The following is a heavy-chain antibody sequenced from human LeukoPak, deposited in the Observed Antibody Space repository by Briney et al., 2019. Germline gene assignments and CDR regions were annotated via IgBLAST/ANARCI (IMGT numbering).Heavy chain of an antibody. D-gene: IGHD6-6*01. CDR3: ARDKITTRDSDY. J-gene: IGHJ4*02. CDR1: GVSISSGDHY. Sequence: KPSQTLSLTCTVSGVSISSGDHYWSWIRQPPGKGLEWIGYIYYSGSTYYNPSLKTRVTISVDTSKNQFSLNLSSVTAADAAVYFCARDKITTRDSDYWGQGTLVTVSS. V-gene: IGHV4-30-4*01. CDR2: IYYSGST.